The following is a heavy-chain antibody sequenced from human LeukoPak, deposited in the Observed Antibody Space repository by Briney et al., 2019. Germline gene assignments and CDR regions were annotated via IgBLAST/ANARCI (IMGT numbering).Heavy chain of an antibody. J-gene: IGHJ4*02. CDR3: ARDFSEGDYYDSSGLFDY. D-gene: IGHD3-22*01. V-gene: IGHV3-21*01. CDR2: ISSSSSYI. CDR1: GFTFSSYS. Sequence: GGSLRLSCAASGFTFSSYSMNWVRQAPGKGLEWVSSISSSSSYIYYADSVKGRFTISRDNAKNSLYLQMNSLRAEDTAVYYCARDFSEGDYYDSSGLFDYWGQGTLVTVSS.